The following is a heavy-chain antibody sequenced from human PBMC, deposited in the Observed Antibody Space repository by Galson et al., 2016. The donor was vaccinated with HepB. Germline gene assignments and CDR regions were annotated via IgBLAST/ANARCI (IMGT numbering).Heavy chain of an antibody. CDR2: ISYSGST. J-gene: IGHJ4*02. CDR3: ARGAGTFDF. V-gene: IGHV4-31*03. Sequence: TLSLTCTVSGGSINSVSYYWSWIRQHPGTGLEWIGYISYSGSTYYNPSLKSRVSISVETSKNQFSLKLRSVTAADTAVYYCARGAGTFDFWGQGTPVTVSA. D-gene: IGHD3/OR15-3a*01. CDR1: GGSINSVSYY.